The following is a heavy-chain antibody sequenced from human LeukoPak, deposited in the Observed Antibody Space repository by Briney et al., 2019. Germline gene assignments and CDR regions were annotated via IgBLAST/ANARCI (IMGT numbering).Heavy chain of an antibody. D-gene: IGHD3-3*01. CDR3: ARFHFGVVDY. Sequence: SETLSLTCAVYGGSFSGYYWSWIRQPPGKGLEWIGEINHSGSTNYNPSLESRVTISVDTSKNQFSLKLSSVTAADTAVYYCARFHFGVVDYWGQGTLVTVSS. J-gene: IGHJ4*02. V-gene: IGHV4-34*01. CDR2: INHSGST. CDR1: GGSFSGYY.